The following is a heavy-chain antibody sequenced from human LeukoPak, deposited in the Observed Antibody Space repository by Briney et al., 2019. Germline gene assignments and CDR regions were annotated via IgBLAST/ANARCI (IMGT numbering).Heavy chain of an antibody. V-gene: IGHV4-34*01. D-gene: IGHD4-23*01. CDR3: AAGGNSTLGNFDY. Sequence: SETLSLTCAVYGGSFSGYYWSWIRQPPGKGLEWIGEINHSGSTNYNPSLKSRVTISVDTSKNQFPLKLSSVTAADTAVYYCAAGGNSTLGNFDYWGQGTLVTVSS. J-gene: IGHJ4*02. CDR1: GGSFSGYY. CDR2: INHSGST.